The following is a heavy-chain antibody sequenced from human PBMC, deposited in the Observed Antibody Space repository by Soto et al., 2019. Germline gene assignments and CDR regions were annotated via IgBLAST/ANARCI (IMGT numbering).Heavy chain of an antibody. Sequence: QVQLQESDPGLVKPSETLSLTCTVSGGSVSSGSYYWSWIRQPPGKGLEWIGYIYYSGSTNYNPSLKSRVTISVDPSTHQFSLKLSSVTAADTAVYYCARDRGGYDPYYYYGMDVWGQGTTVTVSS. D-gene: IGHD5-12*01. V-gene: IGHV4-61*01. CDR2: IYYSGST. CDR3: ARDRGGYDPYYYYGMDV. J-gene: IGHJ6*02. CDR1: GGSVSSGSYY.